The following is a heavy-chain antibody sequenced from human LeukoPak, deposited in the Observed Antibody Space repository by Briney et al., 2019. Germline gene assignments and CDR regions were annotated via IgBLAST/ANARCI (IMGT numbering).Heavy chain of an antibody. CDR3: ARDLTSRGFGVVNYFDY. D-gene: IGHD3-3*01. J-gene: IGHJ4*02. CDR1: GYTFTGYY. Sequence: GASVKVSCKASGYTFTGYYIHWVRQAPGQGLEWMGWINPNSGGTNYAQKFQGRVTMTRDTSISTAYMELSRLRSDDTAVYYCARDLTSRGFGVVNYFDYWGQGTLVTVSS. V-gene: IGHV1-2*02. CDR2: INPNSGGT.